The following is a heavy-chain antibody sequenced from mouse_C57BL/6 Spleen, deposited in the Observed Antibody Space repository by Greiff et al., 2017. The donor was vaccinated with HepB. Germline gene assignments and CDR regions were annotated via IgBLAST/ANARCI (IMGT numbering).Heavy chain of an antibody. J-gene: IGHJ1*03. CDR1: GYTFTDYY. D-gene: IGHD1-1*01. CDR3: ARFTTVVAEYFDV. CDR2: INPYNGGT. Sequence: EVKLQESGPVLVKPGASVKMSCKASGYTFTDYYMNWVKQSHGKSLEWIGVINPYNGGTSYNQKFKGKATLTVDKSSSTAYMELNSLTSEDSAVYYCARFTTVVAEYFDVWGTGTTVTVSS. V-gene: IGHV1-19*01.